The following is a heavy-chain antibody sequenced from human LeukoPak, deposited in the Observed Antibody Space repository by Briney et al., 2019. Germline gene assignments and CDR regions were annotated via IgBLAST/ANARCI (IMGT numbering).Heavy chain of an antibody. V-gene: IGHV5-51*01. CDR2: IYPGDSDT. D-gene: IGHD3-10*01. CDR3: ARQSFGYGSGMNAFDI. Sequence: KRGESLKISCKGSGYSFTSYWIGWVRQMPGKGLEWMGIIYPGDSDTRYSPSFQGQVTIPADKSISTAYLQWSSLKASDTAMYYCARQSFGYGSGMNAFDIWGQGTMVTVSS. J-gene: IGHJ3*02. CDR1: GYSFTSYW.